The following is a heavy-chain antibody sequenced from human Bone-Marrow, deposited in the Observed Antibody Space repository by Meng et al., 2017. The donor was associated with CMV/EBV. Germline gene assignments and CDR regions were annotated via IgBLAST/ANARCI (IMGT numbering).Heavy chain of an antibody. J-gene: IGHJ5*02. Sequence: SETLSLTCAVYGGSFSGYYWSWIRQPPGKGLEWIGEINHSGSTNYNPSLKSRVTISVDTSKNQFSLKLSSVTAADTAVYYCAREKGNYGGAYNWFDPWGQGTTVTVSS. D-gene: IGHD4-23*01. CDR1: GGSFSGYY. V-gene: IGHV4-34*01. CDR2: INHSGST. CDR3: AREKGNYGGAYNWFDP.